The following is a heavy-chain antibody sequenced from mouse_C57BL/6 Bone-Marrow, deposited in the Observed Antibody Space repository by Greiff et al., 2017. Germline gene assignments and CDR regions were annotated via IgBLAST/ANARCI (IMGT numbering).Heavy chain of an antibody. J-gene: IGHJ3*01. V-gene: IGHV2-5*01. Sequence: VQLQQSGPGLVQPSQSLSITCTVSGFSLTSYGVHWVRQSPGKGLEWLGVIWRGGSTDYNAAFMSRLSINKDNSTSKVFFKMKSLQADDTAIYYCALKRESWFSYWGQGTLVTVSA. CDR3: ALKRESWFSY. CDR1: GFSLTSYG. CDR2: IWRGGST.